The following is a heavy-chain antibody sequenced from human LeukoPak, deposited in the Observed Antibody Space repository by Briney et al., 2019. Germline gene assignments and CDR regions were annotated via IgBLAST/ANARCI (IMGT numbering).Heavy chain of an antibody. CDR3: AKARGIVAAGTYYYGMDV. V-gene: IGHV3-23*01. D-gene: IGHD6-13*01. Sequence: GGSLRLSCSASGFTFRSYAMHWVRQAPGKGLEWVSSISGSGSTTYYADYVKGRFTSSRDNSKNTLYLQMNSLRAEDTAVYYCAKARGIVAAGTYYYGMDVWGQGTTVTVSS. CDR1: GFTFRSYA. CDR2: ISGSGSTT. J-gene: IGHJ6*02.